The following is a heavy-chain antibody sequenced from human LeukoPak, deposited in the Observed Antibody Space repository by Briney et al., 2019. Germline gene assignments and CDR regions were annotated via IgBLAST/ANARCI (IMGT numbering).Heavy chain of an antibody. J-gene: IGHJ3*02. CDR3: ARIRSSSSFLRAVDI. D-gene: IGHD3-3*02. CDR2: ISHSGNA. Sequence: SETLSLTCTVSGGSISSGDYYWSWIRQPPGKGLEWIGEISHSGNANYNPSLETRVTISVDTSKHQFSLKLSSVTAADTAVYYCARIRSSSSFLRAVDIWGQGTVVTVSS. V-gene: IGHV4-61*08. CDR1: GGSISSGDYY.